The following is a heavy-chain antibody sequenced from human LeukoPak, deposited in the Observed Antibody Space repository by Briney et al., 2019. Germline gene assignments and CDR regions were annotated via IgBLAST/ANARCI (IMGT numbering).Heavy chain of an antibody. D-gene: IGHD6-13*01. CDR3: ARGVHSNIAAARDAFDI. CDR2: IYYSEST. Sequence: PSDTLSLTCAVSGYSISSSNWWGWIRQPPGKGLEWIGYIYYSESTYYNPSLKSRVTMSVDTSKNQFSLKLSSVTAVDTAVYYCARGVHSNIAAARDAFDIWGQGTLVTVSS. J-gene: IGHJ3*02. V-gene: IGHV4-28*03. CDR1: GYSISSSNW.